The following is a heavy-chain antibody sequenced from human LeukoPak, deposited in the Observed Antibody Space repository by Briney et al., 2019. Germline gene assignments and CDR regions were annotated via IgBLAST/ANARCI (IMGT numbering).Heavy chain of an antibody. Sequence: SETLSLTCTVSRGSISSTSYYWGWIRQPPGKGLEWIGSIHYSRTTYYNPSLKSRVTISIDTSKNQFSLKLSSVTAADTAVYFCARHGLNFYFDYWGQGTQVTVSS. J-gene: IGHJ4*02. D-gene: IGHD1-20*01. CDR2: IHYSRTT. CDR3: ARHGLNFYFDY. V-gene: IGHV4-39*01. CDR1: RGSISSTSYY.